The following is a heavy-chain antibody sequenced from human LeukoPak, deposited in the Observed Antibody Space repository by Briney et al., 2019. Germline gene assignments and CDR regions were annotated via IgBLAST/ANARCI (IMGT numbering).Heavy chain of an antibody. D-gene: IGHD3-10*01. V-gene: IGHV3-23*01. J-gene: IGHJ4*02. CDR2: ISGSGDST. CDR1: GFTFSGYA. CDR3: AKHLWRDLLWFGEGYYSGY. Sequence: GGTLRLSCAASGFTFSGYAMSWVRQAPGKGLVWVSVISGSGDSTNYADSVKGRFTISRDNSKNTLNLQINSLRAEDTAVYYCAKHLWRDLLWFGEGYYSGYWGQGTLVTVSS.